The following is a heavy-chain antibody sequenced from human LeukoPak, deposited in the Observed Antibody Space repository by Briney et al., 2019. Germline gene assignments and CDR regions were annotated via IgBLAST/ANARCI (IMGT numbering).Heavy chain of an antibody. CDR1: GFSFSSYW. Sequence: PGGSRRLSCPASGFSFSSYWTDWVRQAPGKGLVWVSRISRDESSTDYPNLVKGRFTISRHNAKNTLYLQMNSLRAEDTAVYYCASRIPYDSSSYWGQGTLVTVSS. V-gene: IGHV3-74*01. CDR2: ISRDESST. J-gene: IGHJ4*02. D-gene: IGHD3-22*01. CDR3: ASRIPYDSSSY.